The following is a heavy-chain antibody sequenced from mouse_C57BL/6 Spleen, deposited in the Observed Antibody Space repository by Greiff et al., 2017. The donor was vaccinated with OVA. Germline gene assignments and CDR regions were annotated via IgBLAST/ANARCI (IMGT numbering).Heavy chain of an antibody. D-gene: IGHD2-4*01. CDR1: GFSLTSYG. CDR3: AKGLWDYDYAMDY. Sequence: VKLMESGPGLVQPSQSLSITCTVSGFSLTSYGVHWVRQSPGKGLEWLGVIWRGGSTDYNAAFMSRLSITKDNSKSQVFFKMNSLQADDTAIYYCAKGLWDYDYAMDYWGQGTSVTVSS. J-gene: IGHJ4*01. V-gene: IGHV2-5*01. CDR2: IWRGGST.